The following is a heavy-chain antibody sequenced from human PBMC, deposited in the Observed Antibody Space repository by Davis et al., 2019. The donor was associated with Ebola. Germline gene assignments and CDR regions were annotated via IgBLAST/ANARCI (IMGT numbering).Heavy chain of an antibody. CDR2: IYSGGST. CDR3: ARGDMTTVTFDY. V-gene: IGHV3-53*01. Sequence: GESLKISCAASGFTFSSYSMNWVRQAPGKGLEWVSVIYSGGSTYYADSVKGRFTISRDNSKNTLYLQMNSLRAEDTAVYYCARGDMTTVTFDYWGQGTLVTVSS. D-gene: IGHD4-11*01. CDR1: GFTFSSYS. J-gene: IGHJ4*02.